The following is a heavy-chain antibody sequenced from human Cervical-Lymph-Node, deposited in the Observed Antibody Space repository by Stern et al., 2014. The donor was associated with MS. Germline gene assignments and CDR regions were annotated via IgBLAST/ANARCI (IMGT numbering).Heavy chain of an antibody. V-gene: IGHV3-11*01. CDR1: GFTFTHFY. Sequence: QVQLVESGGGLVKPGGSLRLSCAASGFTFTHFYMSWVRQAPGKGLEWIAYISTSGDTIYYTDSVRGRFTISRDNAQNSVFLQMNSLRTEDTAVYYCVRDPPFCRGTNCPPDYWGQGTLVTVS. CDR3: VRDPPFCRGTNCPPDY. D-gene: IGHD1-1*01. CDR2: ISTSGDTI. J-gene: IGHJ4*02.